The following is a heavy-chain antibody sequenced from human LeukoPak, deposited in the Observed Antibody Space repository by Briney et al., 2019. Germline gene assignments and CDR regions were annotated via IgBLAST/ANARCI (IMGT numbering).Heavy chain of an antibody. CDR2: ISYDGSNK. Sequence: GGSLRLSCAASGFTFSSYSMNWVRQAPGKGLEWVAVISYDGSNKYYADSVKGRFTISRDNSKNTLYLQMNSLRAEDTAVYYCAKEDDGDYGGYWGQGTLVTVSS. CDR1: GFTFSSYS. J-gene: IGHJ4*02. D-gene: IGHD4-17*01. CDR3: AKEDDGDYGGY. V-gene: IGHV3-30*18.